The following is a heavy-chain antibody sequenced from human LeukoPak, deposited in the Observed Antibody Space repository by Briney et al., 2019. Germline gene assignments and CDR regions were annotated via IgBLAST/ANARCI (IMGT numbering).Heavy chain of an antibody. CDR2: IKQDGSEK. D-gene: IGHD1-26*01. Sequence: GGSLRLSCAASGFTFSSYAMSWVRQAPGKGLEWVANIKQDGSEKYYVDSVKGRFTISRDNAKNSLYLQMNSLRAEDTAVYYCVRGGFYRYSGTSGDYWGQGSQVTVSS. CDR1: GFTFSSYA. J-gene: IGHJ4*02. V-gene: IGHV3-7*01. CDR3: VRGGFYRYSGTSGDY.